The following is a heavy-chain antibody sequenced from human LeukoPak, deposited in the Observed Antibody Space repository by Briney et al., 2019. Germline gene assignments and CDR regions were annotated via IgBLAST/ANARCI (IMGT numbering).Heavy chain of an antibody. CDR3: ARLSLLQTYYYGMDV. Sequence: SETLSPTCAVYGGSFSGYYWSWIRQPPGKGLEWIGEINHSGSTNYNPSLKSRVTISVDTSKNQFSLKLSSVTAADTAVYYCARLSLLQTYYYGMDVWGQGTTVTVSS. V-gene: IGHV4-34*01. D-gene: IGHD4-11*01. J-gene: IGHJ6*02. CDR2: INHSGST. CDR1: GGSFSGYY.